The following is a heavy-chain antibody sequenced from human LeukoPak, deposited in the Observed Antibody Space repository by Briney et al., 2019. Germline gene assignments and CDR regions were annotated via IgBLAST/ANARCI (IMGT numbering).Heavy chain of an antibody. CDR2: INPNSGGT. CDR1: GYTFTGYY. D-gene: IGHD5-12*01. J-gene: IGHJ6*02. CDR3: ARDMDGSGYDIPGHYYGMDV. V-gene: IGHV1-2*02. Sequence: ASVKVSCKASGYTFTGYYMHWVRQAPGQGREWMGWINPNSGGTNYAQKFQGRVTMTRDTSISTAYMELSRLRSDDTAVYYCARDMDGSGYDIPGHYYGMDVWGQGTTVTVSS.